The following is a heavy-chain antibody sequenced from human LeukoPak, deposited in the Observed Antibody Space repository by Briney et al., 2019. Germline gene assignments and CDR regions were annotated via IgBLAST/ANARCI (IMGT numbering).Heavy chain of an antibody. CDR2: INTHDGAT. J-gene: IGHJ6*02. Sequence: GGSLRLSCVASGFTFTNYAMNWVRQAPGKGLEWVSAINTHDGATQYADSVKGRFTISRDNSKNTVSLQMNSLRAEDTAVYYCAKGMNDFWSGLNYGMDVWGQGTTVTVSS. CDR1: GFTFTNYA. V-gene: IGHV3-23*01. D-gene: IGHD3-3*01. CDR3: AKGMNDFWSGLNYGMDV.